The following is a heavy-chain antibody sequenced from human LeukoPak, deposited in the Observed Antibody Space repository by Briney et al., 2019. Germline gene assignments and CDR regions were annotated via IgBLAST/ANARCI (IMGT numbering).Heavy chain of an antibody. CDR1: GFTFSSYE. CDR3: ARVLHYYGSGSFFYY. V-gene: IGHV3-48*03. CDR2: ISSSGSTR. J-gene: IGHJ4*02. Sequence: TGGSLRLSCAGSGFTFSSYEMNWVRQAPGKGLEWVSYISSSGSTRYYADSVKGRFTVSRDNAKSSLYLQMNSLRAEDTAVYYCARVLHYYGSGSFFYYWGQGTLVTVSS. D-gene: IGHD3-10*01.